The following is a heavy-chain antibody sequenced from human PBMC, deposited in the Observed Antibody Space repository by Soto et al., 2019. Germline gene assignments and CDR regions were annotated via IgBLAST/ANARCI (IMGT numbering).Heavy chain of an antibody. CDR3: AKRLYDSSGYYPGY. J-gene: IGHJ4*02. V-gene: IGHV3-23*01. Sequence: PGGSLRLSCAASGFTFSSYAMSWVRQAPGKGLEWVSAISGSGGSTYYADSVKGRFTISRDNSKNTLYLQMNSLRAEDTAVYYCAKRLYDSSGYYPGYWGQGTLVTVSS. D-gene: IGHD3-22*01. CDR1: GFTFSSYA. CDR2: ISGSGGST.